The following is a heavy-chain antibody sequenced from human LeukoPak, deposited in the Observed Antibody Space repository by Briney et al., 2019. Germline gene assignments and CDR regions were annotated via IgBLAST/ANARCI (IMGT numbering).Heavy chain of an antibody. CDR2: ISSSRSAI. Sequence: GGSLRLSCAASGFTFSSYGMNWVRQAPGKGLEWVSYISSSRSAIYYADSVKGRFTISRDNAKNSLYLQMNSLRGEDTAVYYCARATYYYDSSGYYVGLGFDYWGQGTLVTVSS. V-gene: IGHV3-48*01. J-gene: IGHJ4*02. CDR3: ARATYYYDSSGYYVGLGFDY. CDR1: GFTFSSYG. D-gene: IGHD3-22*01.